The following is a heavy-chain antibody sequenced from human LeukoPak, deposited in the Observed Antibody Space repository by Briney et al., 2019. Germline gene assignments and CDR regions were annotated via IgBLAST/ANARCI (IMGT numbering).Heavy chain of an antibody. CDR1: GGSISSYY. CDR2: IYYSGST. CDR3: ARHIISSSWYFDL. D-gene: IGHD6-13*01. J-gene: IGHJ2*01. Sequence: PSETLSLTCSVSGGSISSYYWSWIRQPPGKGLEWIGYIYYSGSTNYNPSLKSRVTISVDTSKNQFSLKLSSVTAADTAVYYCARHIISSSWYFDLWGRGTLVTVSS. V-gene: IGHV4-59*08.